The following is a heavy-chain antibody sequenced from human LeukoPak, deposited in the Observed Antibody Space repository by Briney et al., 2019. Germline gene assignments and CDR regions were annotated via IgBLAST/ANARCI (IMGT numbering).Heavy chain of an antibody. J-gene: IGHJ4*02. CDR1: GYTFTNYG. V-gene: IGHV1-18*01. D-gene: IGHD5-12*01. CDR3: ARDPVYSGADLDY. Sequence: ASVKVSCKASGYTFTNYGFSWVRQAPGQGLEWMGWISAYNGNINYAQKFQRRVTMTTDTSTSTAYMELRSLRSDDTAVYYCARDPVYSGADLDYWGQGTLVTVSS. CDR2: ISAYNGNI.